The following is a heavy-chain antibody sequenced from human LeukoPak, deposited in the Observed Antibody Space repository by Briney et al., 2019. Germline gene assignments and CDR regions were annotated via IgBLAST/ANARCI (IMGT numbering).Heavy chain of an antibody. D-gene: IGHD3-10*01. CDR3: ARLKNYAVRGVIPYYFDS. CDR1: GFTFSSYA. J-gene: IGHJ4*02. Sequence: PGGSLRLSCAASGFTFSSYAMHWVRQAPGKGLEWVAFISYDGSNKYYADSVKGRFTISRDNSKNTLYLQMNSLRAEDTAVYYCARLKNYAVRGVIPYYFDSWGQGTLVTVSS. CDR2: ISYDGSNK. V-gene: IGHV3-30-3*01.